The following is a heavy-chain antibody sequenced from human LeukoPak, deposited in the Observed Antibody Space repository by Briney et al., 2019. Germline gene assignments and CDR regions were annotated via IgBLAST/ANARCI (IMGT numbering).Heavy chain of an antibody. CDR3: ARHRTASDY. D-gene: IGHD3-16*02. V-gene: IGHV3-21*01. Sequence: GGSLRLSCAASGFTFSSYSMNWVRQAPGNGLVWVSSISSTSTYIYYADSLKGRFTISRDNGKNSLYLQMNSLRAEDTAVYYCARHRTASDYWGQGTLVTVSS. CDR2: ISSTSTYI. CDR1: GFTFSSYS. J-gene: IGHJ4*02.